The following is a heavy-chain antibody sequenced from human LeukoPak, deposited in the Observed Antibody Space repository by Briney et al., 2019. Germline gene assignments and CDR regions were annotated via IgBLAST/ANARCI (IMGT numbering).Heavy chain of an antibody. CDR3: AGDLNLSY. J-gene: IGHJ4*02. V-gene: IGHV3-48*02. CDR2: ISSSGSTI. D-gene: IGHD2/OR15-2a*01. Sequence: GGSLRLSCAASGFSFGSYIMNWVRQAPGKGLEWVSYISSSGSTIYYSDSVKGRFTISRDNAKNSLCLQMNSLRDEDTAVYYCAGDLNLSYWGQGTLVTVSS. CDR1: GFSFGSYI.